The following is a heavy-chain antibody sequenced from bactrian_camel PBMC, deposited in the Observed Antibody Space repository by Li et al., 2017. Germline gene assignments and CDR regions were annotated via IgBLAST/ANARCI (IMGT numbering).Heavy chain of an antibody. J-gene: IGHJ4*01. Sequence: HVQLVESGGGSVQAGGSLRLSCLALYFPYDTNNRMGWFRQVPGKELEGVAVVSTAGITFYADSVKGRFTISRDSAKRIVYLQMNSLKIEDTGLYYCATWIGEVYPRGPECFGHWDQGTQVTVS. CDR1: YFPYDTNNR. CDR2: VSTAGIT. D-gene: IGHD1*01. CDR3: ATWIGEVYPRGPECFGH. V-gene: IGHV3S60*01.